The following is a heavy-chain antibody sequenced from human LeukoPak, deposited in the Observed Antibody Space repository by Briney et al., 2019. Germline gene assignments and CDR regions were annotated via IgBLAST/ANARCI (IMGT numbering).Heavy chain of an antibody. CDR1: GGSFSGYY. J-gene: IGHJ3*02. CDR3: ARDPTVTDAFDI. Sequence: SETLSLTCAVYGGSFSGYYWSWIRQPPGKGLEWIGEINHSGSTNYNPSLKSRVTISVDTSKNQFSLKLSSVTAADTAVYYCARDPTVTDAFDIWGQGTMVTVSS. CDR2: INHSGST. D-gene: IGHD4-17*01. V-gene: IGHV4-34*01.